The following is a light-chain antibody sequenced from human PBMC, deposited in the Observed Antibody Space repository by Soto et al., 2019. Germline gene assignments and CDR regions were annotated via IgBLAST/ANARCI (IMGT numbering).Light chain of an antibody. J-gene: IGKJ4*01. Sequence: EIVMTQSPATLSVSPGERATLFCRASQTVSSIFLAWYQQKPGQAPRLLIHGASTRATGIPARFSGSGSGTEFTLTISSLQSEDFAVSYCQQYSAWPLTFGGGTKVEIK. CDR2: GAS. V-gene: IGKV3-15*01. CDR3: QQYSAWPLT. CDR1: QTVSSI.